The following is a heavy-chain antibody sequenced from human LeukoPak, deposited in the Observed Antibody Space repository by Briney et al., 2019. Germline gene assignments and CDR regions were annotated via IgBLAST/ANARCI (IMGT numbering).Heavy chain of an antibody. D-gene: IGHD1-26*01. CDR1: GFTFSSYA. V-gene: IGHV3-23*01. CDR3: AKYSGSYYKLYYLDY. J-gene: IGHJ4*02. Sequence: GGSLRLSCAASGFTFSSYAMSWVRQAPGKGLEWVSAVSGSGGSTYYTDSVKGRFTVSRDNSKNTLYLQMNSLRAEDTALYFCAKYSGSYYKLYYLDYWGQGTLVTVSS. CDR2: VSGSGGST.